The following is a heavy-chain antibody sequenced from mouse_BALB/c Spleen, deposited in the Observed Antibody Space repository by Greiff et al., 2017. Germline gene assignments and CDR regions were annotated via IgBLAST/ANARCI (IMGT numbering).Heavy chain of an antibody. Sequence: VQLQQSGAELVKPGASVKLSCKASGYTFTSYWMHWVKQRPGQGLEWIGEINPSNGRTNYNEKFKSKATLTVDKSSSTAYMQLSSLTSEDSAVYYCARSYYGYDDYAMDYWGQGTSVTVSS. D-gene: IGHD2-9*01. CDR3: ARSYYGYDDYAMDY. CDR2: INPSNGRT. J-gene: IGHJ4*01. V-gene: IGHV1S81*02. CDR1: GYTFTSYW.